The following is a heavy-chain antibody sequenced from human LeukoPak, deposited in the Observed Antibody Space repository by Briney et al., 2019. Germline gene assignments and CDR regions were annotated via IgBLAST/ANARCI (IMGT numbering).Heavy chain of an antibody. V-gene: IGHV3-30-3*01. Sequence: PGGSLRLSCAASGFTFSSYAMHWVRQAPGKGLEWVAVISYDGSNKYYADSVKGRFTISRDNSKNTLYLQMNSLRAEDTAVYYCARGVILYGVRDAFDIWGQGAMVTVSS. D-gene: IGHD4-17*01. CDR1: GFTFSSYA. CDR3: ARGVILYGVRDAFDI. J-gene: IGHJ3*02. CDR2: ISYDGSNK.